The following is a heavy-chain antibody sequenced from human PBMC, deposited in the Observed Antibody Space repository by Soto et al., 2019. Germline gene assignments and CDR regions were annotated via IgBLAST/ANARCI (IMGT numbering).Heavy chain of an antibody. CDR1: GFTFSSYA. CDR2: ISGSGGST. CDR3: AKEYYYDSSGYYPG. J-gene: IGHJ4*02. Sequence: GGSLGVYCAASGFTFSSYAMSWVRQAPGKGLEWVSAISGSGGSTYYADSVKGRFTISRDNSKNTLYLQMNSLRAEDTAVYYCAKEYYYDSSGYYPGWGQGTLVTVSS. V-gene: IGHV3-23*01. D-gene: IGHD3-22*01.